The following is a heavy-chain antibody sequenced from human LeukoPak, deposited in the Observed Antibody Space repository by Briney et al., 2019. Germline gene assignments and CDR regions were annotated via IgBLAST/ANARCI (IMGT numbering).Heavy chain of an antibody. CDR3: AKDLGSSGTASYFDY. CDR2: ISNSGGST. Sequence: GGSLRLSCAASGFTFSSYAMSWVRQAPGEGLEWVSSISNSGGSTYYADSVKGRFTVSRDNSKNTLYLQMNSLRAEDTAVYYCAKDLGSSGTASYFDYWGQGTLVTVSS. V-gene: IGHV3-23*01. CDR1: GFTFSSYA. D-gene: IGHD6-19*01. J-gene: IGHJ4*02.